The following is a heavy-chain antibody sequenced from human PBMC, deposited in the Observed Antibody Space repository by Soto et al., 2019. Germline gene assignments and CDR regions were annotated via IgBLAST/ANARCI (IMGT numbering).Heavy chain of an antibody. D-gene: IGHD2-15*01. CDR3: AKNGLYYSGGICYSYYYYYMHV. Sequence: EVQLLESGGGLVQPGGSLRLSCAASGFTFSSYAMSWVRQAPGKGLEWVSAISGSGGSTYYEDSVKGRFTISRDTSKNTLDLQINRLRAEDTVVYYCAKNGLYYSGGICYSYYYYYMHVSGKGTTVTVFS. CDR2: ISGSGGST. V-gene: IGHV3-23*01. CDR1: GFTFSSYA. J-gene: IGHJ6*03.